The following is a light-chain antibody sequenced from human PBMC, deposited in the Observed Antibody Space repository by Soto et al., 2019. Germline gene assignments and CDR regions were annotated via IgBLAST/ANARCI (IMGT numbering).Light chain of an antibody. Sequence: QSVLTQPPSASGTPGQRVTISCSGSSSNIGSNYVYWYQQLPGTAPKLLIYRNNQRPSGVPDRFSGSKSGTPASLAISGLRSEDEADYYCAAWDDSLNGPVFGGGTQLTVL. CDR1: SSNIGSNY. J-gene: IGLJ7*01. CDR3: AAWDDSLNGPV. V-gene: IGLV1-47*01. CDR2: RNN.